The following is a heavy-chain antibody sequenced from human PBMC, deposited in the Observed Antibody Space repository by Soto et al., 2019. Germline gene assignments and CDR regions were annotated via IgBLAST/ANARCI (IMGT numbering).Heavy chain of an antibody. CDR3: ARQGYHSNQHFDY. Sequence: PSETLSLTCTVSGGSISSYYWSWIRQPPGKGLEWIGYIYYSGSTNYNPSLKSRVTISVDTSKNQFSLKLSSVTAADTAVYYCARQGYHSNQHFDYWGQGTLVTVSS. J-gene: IGHJ4*02. V-gene: IGHV4-59*08. CDR1: GGSISSYY. CDR2: IYYSGST. D-gene: IGHD4-4*01.